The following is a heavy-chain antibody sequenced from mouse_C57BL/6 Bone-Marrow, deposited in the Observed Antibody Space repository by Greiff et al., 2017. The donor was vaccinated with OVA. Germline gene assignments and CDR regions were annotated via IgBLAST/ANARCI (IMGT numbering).Heavy chain of an antibody. V-gene: IGHV1-69*01. D-gene: IGHD2-3*01. CDR1: GYTFTSYW. CDR2: IDPSDSYT. CDR3: ARYDGYYGGYFGV. J-gene: IGHJ1*03. Sequence: VQLQQPGAELVMPGASVKLSCKASGYTFTSYWMHWVKQRHGQGLEWIGAIDPSDSYTNYNQKFKGKSTLTVDKSSSTAYMQLSSLTSEDSAVYYCARYDGYYGGYFGVWGTGTTVTVSS.